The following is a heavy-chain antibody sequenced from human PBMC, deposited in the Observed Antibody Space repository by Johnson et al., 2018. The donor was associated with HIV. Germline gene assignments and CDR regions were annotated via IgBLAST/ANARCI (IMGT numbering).Heavy chain of an antibody. Sequence: QVQLVESGGGVVQPGGSLRLSCAASGFTFSSYGMHWVRQAPGKGLEWVAFIRYDGSNKYYADSVKGRFTISRDNSKNTLYLQMNSLRAEDTAVYYCAKVKLELRYGAFDIWGQGTMVTVSS. CDR2: IRYDGSNK. V-gene: IGHV3-30*02. D-gene: IGHD1-7*01. CDR3: AKVKLELRYGAFDI. J-gene: IGHJ3*02. CDR1: GFTFSSYG.